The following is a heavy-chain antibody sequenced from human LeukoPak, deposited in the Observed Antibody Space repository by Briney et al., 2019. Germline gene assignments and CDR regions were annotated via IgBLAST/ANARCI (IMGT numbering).Heavy chain of an antibody. Sequence: GGSLRLSCAASGFTFSSYWMHWVRQAPGKGLVWVLRINSDGSSTSYADSVKGRFTISRDNAKNTLYLQMNSLRAEDTAVYYCARGPYSSSWDDYYYYGMDVWGQGTTVTVSS. V-gene: IGHV3-74*01. CDR2: INSDGSST. CDR3: ARGPYSSSWDDYYYYGMDV. D-gene: IGHD6-13*01. CDR1: GFTFSSYW. J-gene: IGHJ6*02.